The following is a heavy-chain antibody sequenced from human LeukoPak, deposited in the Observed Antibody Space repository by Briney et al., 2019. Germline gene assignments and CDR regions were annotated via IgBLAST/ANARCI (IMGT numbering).Heavy chain of an antibody. Sequence: SETLSLTCAISGGSISSSNWWTWVRQPPGKGLEWVGEIYLRGNTNYNPSLESRATISVGESKTQLSLRLESVTAADTAVYYCARGTITTVTDSWGPGTLVTVSS. CDR2: IYLRGNT. CDR1: GGSISSSNW. D-gene: IGHD4-17*01. V-gene: IGHV4-4*02. CDR3: ARGTITTVTDS. J-gene: IGHJ4*02.